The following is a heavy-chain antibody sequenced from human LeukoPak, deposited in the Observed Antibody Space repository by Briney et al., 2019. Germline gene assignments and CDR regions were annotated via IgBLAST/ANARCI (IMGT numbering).Heavy chain of an antibody. CDR2: IWYDGSNK. J-gene: IGHJ4*02. Sequence: GGSLRLSCAASGFTFSSYGMHWVRQAPGKGLEWVAVIWYDGSNKYYADSVKGRFTISRDNSKNTLYLQMNSLRAEDTAVYYCAKVPFASGWYPDYWGQGTLVTVSS. CDR3: AKVPFASGWYPDY. D-gene: IGHD6-19*01. V-gene: IGHV3-33*06. CDR1: GFTFSSYG.